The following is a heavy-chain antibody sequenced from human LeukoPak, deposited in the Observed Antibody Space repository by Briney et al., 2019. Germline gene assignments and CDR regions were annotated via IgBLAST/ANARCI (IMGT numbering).Heavy chain of an antibody. V-gene: IGHV3-23*01. J-gene: IGHJ4*02. CDR3: ARASGDIVETATMGSY. D-gene: IGHD5-18*01. Sequence: GGSLRLSCAASGFTFSSYAMSWVRQAPGKGLEWVSAISGSGGSTYYADSVKGRFTISRDNAKNSLYLQMNSLRAEDTAVYYCARASGDIVETATMGSYWGQGTLVTVSS. CDR2: ISGSGGST. CDR1: GFTFSSYA.